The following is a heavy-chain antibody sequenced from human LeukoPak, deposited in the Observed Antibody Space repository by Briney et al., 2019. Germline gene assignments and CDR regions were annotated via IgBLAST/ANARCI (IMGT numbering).Heavy chain of an antibody. CDR3: AKQKGRDYDILTAYFDY. CDR1: GFTFSSYS. CDR2: ISSSSSYI. J-gene: IGHJ4*02. Sequence: GGSLRLSCAASGFTFSSYSMNWVRQAPGKGLEWVSSISSSSSYIYYADSVKGRFTISRDNAKNSLYLQMNSLRAEDTAVYYCAKQKGRDYDILTAYFDYWGQGTLVTVSS. D-gene: IGHD3-9*01. V-gene: IGHV3-21*04.